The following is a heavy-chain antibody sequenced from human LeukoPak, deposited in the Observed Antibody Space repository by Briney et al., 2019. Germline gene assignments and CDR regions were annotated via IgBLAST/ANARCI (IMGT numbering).Heavy chain of an antibody. V-gene: IGHV1-69*05. Sequence: SVKVSCKASGGTFSSYAISWVRQAPGQGLEWMGGIIPIFGTANYAQKLQGRVTMTTDTSTSTAYMELRSLRSDDTAVYYCARDRTRIAADGSGYWGQGTLVTVSS. J-gene: IGHJ4*02. D-gene: IGHD6-13*01. CDR3: ARDRTRIAADGSGY. CDR2: IIPIFGTA. CDR1: GGTFSSYA.